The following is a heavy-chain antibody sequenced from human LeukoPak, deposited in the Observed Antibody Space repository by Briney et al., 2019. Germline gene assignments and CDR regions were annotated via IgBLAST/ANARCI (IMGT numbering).Heavy chain of an antibody. CDR2: INTNTGNP. CDR1: GYTFTSYA. J-gene: IGHJ4*02. V-gene: IGHV7-4-1*02. Sequence: ASVKVPCKASGYTFTSYAMNWVRQAPGQGLEWMGWINTNTGNPTYAQGFTGRFVFSLDTSVSTAYLQISSLKAEDTAVYYCARDSGFHSSSWYYFDYWGQGTLVTVSS. CDR3: ARDSGFHSSSWYYFDY. D-gene: IGHD6-13*01.